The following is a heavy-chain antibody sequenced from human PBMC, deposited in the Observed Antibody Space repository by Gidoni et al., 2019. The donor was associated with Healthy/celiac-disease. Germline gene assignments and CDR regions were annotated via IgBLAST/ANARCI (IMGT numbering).Heavy chain of an antibody. CDR2: IYYSGST. CDR1: GGSISSSSYY. V-gene: IGHV4-39*01. CDR3: ARSVYDFWSGFLGRANLSPYYYYMDV. Sequence: QLQLQESGPGLVKPSETLSLTCTVSGGSISSSSYYWGWIRQPPGKGLEWLGSIYYSGSTYYNPSLKSRVTISVDTSKNQFSLKLSSVTAADTAVYYCARSVYDFWSGFLGRANLSPYYYYMDVWGKGTTVTVSS. J-gene: IGHJ6*03. D-gene: IGHD3-3*01.